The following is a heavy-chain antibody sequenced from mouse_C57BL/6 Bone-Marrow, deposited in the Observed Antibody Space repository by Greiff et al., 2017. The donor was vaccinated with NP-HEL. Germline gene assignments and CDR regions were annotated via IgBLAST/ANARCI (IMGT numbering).Heavy chain of an antibody. CDR2: IYPGSGST. V-gene: IGHV1-55*01. CDR3: ARQGSNLWYFDV. Sequence: QVQLQQPGAELVKPGASVKMSCKASGYTFTSYWITWVKQRPGQGLEWIGDIYPGSGSTNYNEKFKSKATLTVDTSSSTAYMQPSSLTSEDSAVYYCARQGSNLWYFDVWGTGTTVTVSS. D-gene: IGHD1-1*01. J-gene: IGHJ1*03. CDR1: GYTFTSYW.